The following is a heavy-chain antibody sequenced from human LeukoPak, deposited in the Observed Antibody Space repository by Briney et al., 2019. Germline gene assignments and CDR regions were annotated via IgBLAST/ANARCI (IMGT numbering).Heavy chain of an antibody. Sequence: SETLSLTCSVHGISSGSFYWSWIRQPAGKGLEWIGRIYTTGQIFYNPSLKSRVTMSVDTSKNQVSLKLSSVTAEDTAVYYCARGHDMVKNFYYGMDVWGQGTTVTVSS. V-gene: IGHV4-4*07. J-gene: IGHJ6*02. CDR2: IYTTGQI. CDR1: GISSGSFY. CDR3: ARGHDMVKNFYYGMDV. D-gene: IGHD2-15*01.